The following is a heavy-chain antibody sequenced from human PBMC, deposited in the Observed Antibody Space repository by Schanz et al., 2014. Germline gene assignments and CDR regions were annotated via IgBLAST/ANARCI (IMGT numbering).Heavy chain of an antibody. Sequence: EVQLVASGGGLVQPGGSLRLSCAASGFAFGNYYMNWVRQAPGRGLEWVSAISGGGGTTYYTDSVKGRFTISRDNSKSTLDQQTTSLRAEDTAVYYCARGGFGEVSYFDYWGQGTLVTVSS. CDR2: ISGGGGTT. CDR3: ARGGFGEVSYFDY. J-gene: IGHJ4*02. V-gene: IGHV3-23*04. CDR1: GFAFGNYY. D-gene: IGHD3-10*01.